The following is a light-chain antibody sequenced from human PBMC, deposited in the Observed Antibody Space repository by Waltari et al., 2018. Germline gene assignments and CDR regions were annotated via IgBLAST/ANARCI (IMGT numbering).Light chain of an antibody. J-gene: IGKJ1*01. CDR2: AAS. CDR3: QQSYSAPWT. Sequence: DIQVTQSPSSLSASVGDRVTITCRASQTISSYLNWYQHRPGEAPKLLIYAASSLESGGPSRFRGSGSGTDFTLTISTLQHEDFATYFCQQSYSAPWTFGQGTKVENK. V-gene: IGKV1-39*01. CDR1: QTISSY.